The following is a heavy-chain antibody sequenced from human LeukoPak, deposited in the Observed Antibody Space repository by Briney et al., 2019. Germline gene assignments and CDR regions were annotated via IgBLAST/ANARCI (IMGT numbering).Heavy chain of an antibody. CDR2: INESGST. V-gene: IGHV4-34*01. Sequence: SETLSLTCAVYGGSFSGYYWSWIRQPPGKGLEWIGEINESGSTNYNPSLKSRVTISGNTSKNEFSLRLSSVTAADTAVYYCARWRFKDWFDPWGQGTLVTVSS. CDR3: ARWRFKDWFDP. CDR1: GGSFSGYY. J-gene: IGHJ5*02.